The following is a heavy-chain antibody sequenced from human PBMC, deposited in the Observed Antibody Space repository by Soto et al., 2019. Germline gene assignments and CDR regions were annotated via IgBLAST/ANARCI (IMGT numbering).Heavy chain of an antibody. Sequence: EVHLLESGGALVQPGGSLRLSCAASGFTFSSYAMSWVRQAPGKGLEWISGITDNGVSTDYLDSVRGRFTISRDNSKNILYLQMNSLRVEDTAVYFCARGHRCGSISCYCYLDSWGQGTLVTVSP. CDR3: ARGHRCGSISCYCYLDS. CDR2: ITDNGVST. CDR1: GFTFSSYA. V-gene: IGHV3-23*01. D-gene: IGHD3-22*01. J-gene: IGHJ4*02.